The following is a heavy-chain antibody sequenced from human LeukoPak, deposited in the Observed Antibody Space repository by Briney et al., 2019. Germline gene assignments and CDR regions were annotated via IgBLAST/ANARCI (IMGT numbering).Heavy chain of an antibody. V-gene: IGHV3-23*01. D-gene: IGHD2-8*01. CDR3: VRVSGFCTNGVCPSFDP. CDR2: ISGSDGST. Sequence: GGSLRLSCAASGFTLTSFAMNWVRQAPGKGLEWVSRISGSDGSTNYADSVKGRFTISRDNSKNTLYLQMNSLRTEDTAVYYCVRVSGFCTNGVCPSFDPWGQGTLVTVSS. CDR1: GFTLTSFA. J-gene: IGHJ5*02.